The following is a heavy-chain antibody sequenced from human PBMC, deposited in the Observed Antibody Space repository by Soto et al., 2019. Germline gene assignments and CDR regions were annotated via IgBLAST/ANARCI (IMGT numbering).Heavy chain of an antibody. D-gene: IGHD5-12*01. CDR2: IYYSGTT. Sequence: ETLSLTCTVSGGSISDYYWSWIRQPPGKGLEWIGYIYYSGTTNYSPSLKSRVTISVDTSKNQFSLELSSVTAADSAIYYCARQGVAHYYYGMDVWGQGTPVTVSS. V-gene: IGHV4-59*08. J-gene: IGHJ6*02. CDR1: GGSISDYY. CDR3: ARQGVAHYYYGMDV.